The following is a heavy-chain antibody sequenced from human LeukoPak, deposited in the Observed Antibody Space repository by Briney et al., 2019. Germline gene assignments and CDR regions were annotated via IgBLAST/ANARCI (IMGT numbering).Heavy chain of an antibody. Sequence: PAETLSLTCTVSGGSFNSCSYYWGCVRQPPGQGLQWYRSMYYRATTYSNPSLKRRATISVNTSNTQFSHKFSPMTADDTAVYFCARDAGHQLPRRNYYAMDVWGQGTTVTVSS. D-gene: IGHD4-23*01. CDR2: MYYRATT. J-gene: IGHJ6*02. CDR1: GGSFNSCSYY. V-gene: IGHV4-39*07. CDR3: ARDAGHQLPRRNYYAMDV.